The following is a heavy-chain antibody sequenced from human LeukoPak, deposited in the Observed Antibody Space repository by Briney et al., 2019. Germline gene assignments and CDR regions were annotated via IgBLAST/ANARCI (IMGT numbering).Heavy chain of an antibody. D-gene: IGHD4-11*01. CDR3: ARSELNDYSRY. CDR1: GYSISSGYQ. Sequence: SETLSLTCSVSGYSISSGYQWGWIRQPPGKGLEWIGSINYSGSTYDNPSLQSRVTLSIDTSKNQFSLNLRSVTAADTAVYYCARSELNDYSRYWGQGIMVIVSS. V-gene: IGHV4-38-2*02. CDR2: INYSGST. J-gene: IGHJ4*02.